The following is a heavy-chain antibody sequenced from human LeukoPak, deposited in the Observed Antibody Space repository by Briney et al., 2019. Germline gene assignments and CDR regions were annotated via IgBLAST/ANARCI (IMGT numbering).Heavy chain of an antibody. J-gene: IGHJ3*02. CDR3: ARDLPVYCSGGSCYSPAFDI. Sequence: SETLSLTCTVSGGSISSSSYYWGWIRQPPGKGLEWIGSIYYSGSTYYNPSLKSRVTISVDTSKNQFSLKLSSVTAADTAVYYCARDLPVYCSGGSCYSPAFDIWGQGTMVTVSS. D-gene: IGHD2-15*01. CDR2: IYYSGST. CDR1: GGSISSSSYY. V-gene: IGHV4-39*07.